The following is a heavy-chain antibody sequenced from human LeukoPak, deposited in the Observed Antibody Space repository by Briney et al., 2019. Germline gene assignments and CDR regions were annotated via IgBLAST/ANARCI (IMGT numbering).Heavy chain of an antibody. V-gene: IGHV3-74*01. Sequence: GGSLRLSCAASGFTFSSCWMHWVRQAPGKGLVWVSRINSDGSSTSYADSVKGRFTISRDNAKNTLYLQMNSLRAEDTAVYYCASHYGGNLNLDYWGQGTLVTVSS. CDR2: INSDGSST. CDR3: ASHYGGNLNLDY. CDR1: GFTFSSCW. D-gene: IGHD4-23*01. J-gene: IGHJ4*02.